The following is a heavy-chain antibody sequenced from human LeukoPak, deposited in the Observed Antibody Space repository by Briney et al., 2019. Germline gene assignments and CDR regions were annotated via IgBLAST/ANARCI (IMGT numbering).Heavy chain of an antibody. V-gene: IGHV3-11*01. CDR2: ISSSGSTI. CDR1: GFTFSDYY. CDR3: ARASRGYSYGYVVDY. D-gene: IGHD5-18*01. J-gene: IGHJ4*02. Sequence: PGGSLRLSCAASGFTFSDYYMSWIRQAPGEGLEWVSYISSSGSTIYLADSVKGRFSISRDNAKNSLYLQMNSLRAEDTAEYYCARASRGYSYGYVVDYWGQGTLVTVSS.